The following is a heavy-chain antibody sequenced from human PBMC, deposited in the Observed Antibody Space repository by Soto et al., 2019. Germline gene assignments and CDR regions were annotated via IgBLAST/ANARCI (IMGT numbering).Heavy chain of an antibody. Sequence: QVQLVQSGAEVKKPGASVKVSCKGSGYTFNSYGIRWVRQAPGQGVERMGWISAYNVNTNYAQKLQGRVTMTTDTTTTTAYRRLSGLRSDYTAVFYWPGACRLLLRRYSTYGDIYYWGQASLVTASS. V-gene: IGHV1-18*01. CDR2: ISAYNVNT. CDR3: PGACRLLLRRYSTYGDIYY. J-gene: IGHJ4*02. CDR1: GYTFNSYG. D-gene: IGHD3-9*01.